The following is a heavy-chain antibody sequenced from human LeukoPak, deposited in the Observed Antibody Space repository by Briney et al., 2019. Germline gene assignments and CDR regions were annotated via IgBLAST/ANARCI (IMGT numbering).Heavy chain of an antibody. Sequence: PGGSLRLSCGASGCPLSNYWMIWVRQAPGKGVEGVANIKQYGREKYYVDSVKGRFTISRDNAKNSLYLQMNSLRAEDTAVYYGARERPYHYDFWSGYYTGWFDPWGQGTLVTVSS. V-gene: IGHV3-7*01. CDR2: IKQYGREK. CDR3: ARERPYHYDFWSGYYTGWFDP. J-gene: IGHJ5*02. CDR1: GCPLSNYW. D-gene: IGHD3-3*01.